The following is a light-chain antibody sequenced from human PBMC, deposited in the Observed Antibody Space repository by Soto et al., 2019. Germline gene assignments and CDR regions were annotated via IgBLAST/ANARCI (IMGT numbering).Light chain of an antibody. Sequence: SVLTQPPSASGTPGQRVTISCSGSSSNIGSTTVNWYQHLPGTAPKLLIYSNNQRPSGVPDRFSGSKSDTSASLAISGLQSEDEADYYCAAWDDSLNGFYVFGTGTKVTVL. V-gene: IGLV1-44*01. J-gene: IGLJ1*01. CDR3: AAWDDSLNGFYV. CDR2: SNN. CDR1: SSNIGSTT.